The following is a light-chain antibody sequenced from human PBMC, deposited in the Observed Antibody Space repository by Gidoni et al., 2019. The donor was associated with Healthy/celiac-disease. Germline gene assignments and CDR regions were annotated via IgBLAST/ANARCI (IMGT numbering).Light chain of an antibody. V-gene: IGLV3-1*01. Sequence: YELPQPPSVSVSPGQTASITCSGDKLGDNYACWYQQKPGQSPVLVIYQDSKRPSGIPERFSGSNSGNTATLTISGTQAMDEADYYCQAWDSSTYVVFGGGTKLTVL. CDR2: QDS. CDR3: QAWDSSTYVV. J-gene: IGLJ2*01. CDR1: KLGDNY.